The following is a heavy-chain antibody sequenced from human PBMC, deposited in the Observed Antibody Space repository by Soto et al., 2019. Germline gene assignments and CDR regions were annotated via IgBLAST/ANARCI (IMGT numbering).Heavy chain of an antibody. D-gene: IGHD3-10*01. Sequence: PSETLSLTCTVSGGSISSSSYYWGWIRQPPGKGLEWIGSIYYSGSTYYNPSLKSRVTISVDTSKNQFSLKLSSVTAADTAVYYCARQGGLLWFGELLSSYYYGMDVWGQGTTVTVSS. CDR3: ARQGGLLWFGELLSSYYYGMDV. CDR1: GGSISSSSYY. J-gene: IGHJ6*02. V-gene: IGHV4-39*01. CDR2: IYYSGST.